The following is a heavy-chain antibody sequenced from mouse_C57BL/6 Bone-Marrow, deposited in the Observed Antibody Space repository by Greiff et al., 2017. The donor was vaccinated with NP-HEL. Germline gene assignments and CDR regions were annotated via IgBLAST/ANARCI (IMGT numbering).Heavy chain of an antibody. V-gene: IGHV1-64*01. CDR2: IQPNSGST. Sequence: VQLPQPGAELVKPGASVKLSCKASGYTFTSYWVHRVKERPGQGLEWIGMIQPNSGSTNYNEKFKSKATLTVDKSSSTAYMQLSSLTSEDSAVYYCARSHYYGTPDYWGQGTTLTVSS. CDR3: ARSHYYGTPDY. J-gene: IGHJ2*01. D-gene: IGHD1-1*01. CDR1: GYTFTSYW.